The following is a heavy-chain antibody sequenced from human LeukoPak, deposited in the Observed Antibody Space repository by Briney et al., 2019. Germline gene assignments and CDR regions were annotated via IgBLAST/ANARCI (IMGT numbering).Heavy chain of an antibody. J-gene: IGHJ6*02. CDR2: ISSNGGST. CDR3: ALLITMINMDV. CDR1: GFTFSGYA. D-gene: IGHD3-22*01. V-gene: IGHV3-64D*09. Sequence: GGSLRLSCSASGFTFSGYAMHWVRQAPGKGLQYVSAISSNGGSTYYADSVKGRFTIPRDNFKNTLYLQMSSLRAEDTAVYYCALLITMINMDVWGQGTTVTVSS.